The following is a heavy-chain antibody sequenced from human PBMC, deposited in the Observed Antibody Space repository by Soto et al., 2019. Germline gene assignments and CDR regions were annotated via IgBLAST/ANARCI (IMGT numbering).Heavy chain of an antibody. D-gene: IGHD3-22*01. Sequence: ASVKVSCKVSGYTLTELSMHWVRQAPGKGLEWMGGFDPEDGETIYPQKFQGRVTMTEDTSTDTAYMELSSLRSEDTAVYYCATDLYYYDSESGPNYWGQGTLVTVSS. J-gene: IGHJ4*02. CDR3: ATDLYYYDSESGPNY. CDR2: FDPEDGET. V-gene: IGHV1-24*01. CDR1: GYTLTELS.